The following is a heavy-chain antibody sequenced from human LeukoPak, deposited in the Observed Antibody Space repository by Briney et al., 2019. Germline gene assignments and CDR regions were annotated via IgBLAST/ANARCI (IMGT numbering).Heavy chain of an antibody. CDR2: IYPGDSDT. V-gene: IGHV5-51*01. CDR3: ARHGGLVSFYYDSSGYYYGY. CDR1: GYTFTSYW. D-gene: IGHD3-22*01. Sequence: KVSCKASGYTFTSYWIGWVRQMPGKGLAWMGIIYPGDSDTRYSPSFQGQVTISADKSISTAYLQWSSLKASDTAMYYCARHGGLVSFYYDSSGYYYGYWGQGTLVTVSS. J-gene: IGHJ4*02.